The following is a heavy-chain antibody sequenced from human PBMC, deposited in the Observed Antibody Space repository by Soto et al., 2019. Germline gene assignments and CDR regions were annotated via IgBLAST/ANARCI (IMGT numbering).Heavy chain of an antibody. J-gene: IGHJ6*02. D-gene: IGHD5-18*01. CDR2: IYYSGIS. CDR3: ARNGYTYGMDV. Sequence: PSDTLSLTCTVSGGATSSGGFYWSWIRQHPGKGLEWIGYIYYSGISYYNPSLKSRVSISLDTSRNQFSMTLNSVTAADTAVYYCARNGYTYGMDVWGQGATVTVYS. CDR1: GGATSSGGFY. V-gene: IGHV4-31*03.